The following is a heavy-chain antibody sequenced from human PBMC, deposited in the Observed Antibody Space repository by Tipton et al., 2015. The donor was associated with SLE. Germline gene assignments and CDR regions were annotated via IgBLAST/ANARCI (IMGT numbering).Heavy chain of an antibody. CDR3: ARDDADYTSDAFDI. Sequence: QLVQSGGGLVKPGGSLRLSCAASGFTFSSYSMNWVRQAPGKGLEWVSSISSSSSYIYYADSVKGRFTISRDNAKNSLYLQMNSLRAEDTAVYYCARDDADYTSDAFDIWGQGTMVTVSS. V-gene: IGHV3-21*01. CDR2: ISSSSSYI. CDR1: GFTFSSYS. J-gene: IGHJ3*02. D-gene: IGHD4-11*01.